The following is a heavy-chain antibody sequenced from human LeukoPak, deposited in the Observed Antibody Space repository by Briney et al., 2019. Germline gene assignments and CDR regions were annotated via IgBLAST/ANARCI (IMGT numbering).Heavy chain of an antibody. Sequence: PSETLSLTCTVSGGSVSSGSYYWSWIRQPPGKGLEWIGYIYYSGSTNYNPSLKSRVTISVDTSKNQFSLKLSSVTAADTAVYYCARGYCSGGSCYMDYWGRGTLVTVSS. CDR3: ARGYCSGGSCYMDY. V-gene: IGHV4-61*01. J-gene: IGHJ4*02. CDR1: GGSVSSGSYY. CDR2: IYYSGST. D-gene: IGHD2-15*01.